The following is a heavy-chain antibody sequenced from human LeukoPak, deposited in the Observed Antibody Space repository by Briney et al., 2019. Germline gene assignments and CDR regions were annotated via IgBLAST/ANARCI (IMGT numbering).Heavy chain of an antibody. V-gene: IGHV3-33*01. CDR2: IWYDGSNK. CDR3: ARGGDIVVVPAAMDFDY. CDR1: GFTFSSYG. J-gene: IGHJ4*02. Sequence: GGSLRLSCAASGFTFSSYGTHWVRQAPGKGLEWVAVIWYDGSNKYYADSVKGRFTISRDNSKNTLYLQMNSLRAEDTAVYYCARGGDIVVVPAAMDFDYWGQGTLVTVSS. D-gene: IGHD2-2*01.